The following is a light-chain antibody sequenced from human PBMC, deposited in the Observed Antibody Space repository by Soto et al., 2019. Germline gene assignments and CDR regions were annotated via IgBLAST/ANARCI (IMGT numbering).Light chain of an antibody. V-gene: IGKV3-11*01. CDR2: EAS. Sequence: EGVWTQTQCTLSLSPGDRATLSCRASQRVSTFLAWYQQRPGQAPRLLISEASNRATGIPARFSGSGSGTDFTLTISSLEPEDFAVYYCRAITFGQGRRLEIK. CDR1: QRVSTF. CDR3: RAIT. J-gene: IGKJ5*01.